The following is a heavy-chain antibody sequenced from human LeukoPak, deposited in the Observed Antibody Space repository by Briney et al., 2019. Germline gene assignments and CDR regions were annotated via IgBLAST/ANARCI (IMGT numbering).Heavy chain of an antibody. Sequence: GASLRLSCAASGFTVSSNYMSWVRQAPGKGLEWVSVIYSGGSTYYADSVKGRFTISRDNSKNTLYLQMNSLRAEDPAVYYCARAYGDQGSFDYWGQGTLVTVSS. CDR3: ARAYGDQGSFDY. CDR2: IYSGGST. D-gene: IGHD4-17*01. J-gene: IGHJ4*02. V-gene: IGHV3-66*01. CDR1: GFTVSSNY.